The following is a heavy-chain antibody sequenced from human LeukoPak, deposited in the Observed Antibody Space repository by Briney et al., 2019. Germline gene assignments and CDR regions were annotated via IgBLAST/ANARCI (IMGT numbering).Heavy chain of an antibody. V-gene: IGHV4-61*02. CDR3: ARAPNEERYDFWSGYQHSSNWFDP. CDR1: GGSISSGSYY. J-gene: IGHJ5*02. Sequence: SETLSLTCTVSGGSISSGSYYWSWIRQPAGKGLEWIGRIYTSGSTNYNPSLKSRVTISVDTSKNQFSLKLSSVTAADTAVYYCARAPNEERYDFWSGYQHSSNWFDPWGQGTLVTVSS. CDR2: IYTSGST. D-gene: IGHD3-3*01.